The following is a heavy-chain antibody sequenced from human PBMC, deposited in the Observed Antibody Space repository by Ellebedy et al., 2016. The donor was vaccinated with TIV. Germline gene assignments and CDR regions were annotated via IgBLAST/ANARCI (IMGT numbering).Heavy chain of an antibody. J-gene: IGHJ4*02. Sequence: MPSETLSLTCTVSGGSISSKSNYWGWIRQPPGKGLEWIGSIYYSGRTYHNKSFRILVPISVDTSKNQFSLNVNSVSATDTAVYYCARHGARGLIRDFDSWGQGTLVTVSS. CDR3: ARHGARGLIRDFDS. V-gene: IGHV4-39*01. D-gene: IGHD3-10*01. CDR1: GGSISSKSNY. CDR2: IYYSGRT.